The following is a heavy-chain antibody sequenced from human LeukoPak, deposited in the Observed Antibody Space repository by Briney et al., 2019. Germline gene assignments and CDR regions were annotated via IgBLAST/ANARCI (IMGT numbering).Heavy chain of an antibody. CDR3: AKDMGVGSGWHYFDY. CDR1: GFTFSSYS. J-gene: IGHJ4*02. D-gene: IGHD6-19*01. CDR2: ISSSSSYI. V-gene: IGHV3-21*04. Sequence: PGGSLRLSCAASGFTFSSYSMNWVPQAPGKGLEWVSSISSSSSYIYYADSVKGRFTISRDNAKNSLYLQMNSLRAEDTALYYCAKDMGVGSGWHYFDYWGQGTLVTVSS.